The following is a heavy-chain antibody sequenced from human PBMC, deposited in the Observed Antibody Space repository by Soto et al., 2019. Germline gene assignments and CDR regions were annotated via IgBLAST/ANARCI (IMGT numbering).Heavy chain of an antibody. J-gene: IGHJ4*02. CDR1: GGTFSSYA. D-gene: IGHD3-22*01. CDR3: ATRDGVNYYDSSGYYNRFDY. CDR2: IIPIFGTA. Sequence: ASVKVSCKASGGTFSSYAISWVRQAPGQGLEWMGGIIPIFGTANYAQKFQGRVTITADESTSTAYMELSSLRSEDTAVYYCATRDGVNYYDSSGYYNRFDYWGQGTLVTVSS. V-gene: IGHV1-69*13.